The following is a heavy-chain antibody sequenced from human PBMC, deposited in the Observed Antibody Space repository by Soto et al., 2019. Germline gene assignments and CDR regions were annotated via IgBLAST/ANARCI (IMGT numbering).Heavy chain of an antibody. D-gene: IGHD2-21*02. CDR3: TREGVVTAHSDY. Sequence: QVQLRESGPGLVRPSQTLSLTCTLSGGSVGSGGYYWTWVRQHPGKGLEWIGYVSYSGSTYYNPSLKSRVTISVDRSKNQFYLRLSSVTAADTAVYYCTREGVVTAHSDYWGRGTLVTVSS. J-gene: IGHJ4*02. CDR1: GGSVGSGGYY. CDR2: VSYSGST. V-gene: IGHV4-31*03.